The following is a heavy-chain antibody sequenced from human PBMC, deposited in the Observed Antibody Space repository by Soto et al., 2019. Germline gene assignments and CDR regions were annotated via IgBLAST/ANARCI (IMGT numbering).Heavy chain of an antibody. J-gene: IGHJ4*02. CDR1: GFTFSSYG. CDR2: IWYDGSNK. Sequence: QVQLVESGGGVVQPGRSLRLSCAASGFTFSSYGMHWVRQAPGKGLEWVAVIWYDGSNKYYADSVKGRFTISRDNSKNTLYLQMNSLRAEDTAVYYCARGSRVVVPAAKSGWEYYFDYWGQGTLVTVSS. V-gene: IGHV3-33*01. D-gene: IGHD2-2*01. CDR3: ARGSRVVVPAAKSGWEYYFDY.